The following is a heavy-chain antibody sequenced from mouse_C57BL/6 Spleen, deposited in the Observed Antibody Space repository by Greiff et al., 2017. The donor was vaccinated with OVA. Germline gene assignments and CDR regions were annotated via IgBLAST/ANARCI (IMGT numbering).Heavy chain of an antibody. Sequence: VKLMESGAELMKPGASVKLSCTATGYTFTGYWIEWVKQRPGHGLEWIGEILPGSGSTNYNEKFKGKATFTADTSSNTAYMQLNSLTTEESAFYYCAGLYYYCAWFAYWGQGTLVTVSA. D-gene: IGHD1-1*01. J-gene: IGHJ3*01. V-gene: IGHV1-9*01. CDR1: GYTFTGYW. CDR2: ILPGSGST. CDR3: AGLYYYCAWFAY.